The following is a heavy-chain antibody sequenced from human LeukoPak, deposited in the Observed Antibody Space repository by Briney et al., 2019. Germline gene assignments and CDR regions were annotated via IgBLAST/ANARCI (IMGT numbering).Heavy chain of an antibody. CDR1: GYTFTGYY. D-gene: IGHD5-12*01. CDR3: ARDQGVATTHYYYYYMDV. Sequence: ASVKVSCKASGYTFTGYYMHWVRQAPGQGLEWMGWINPNSGGTNYAQKFQGRVTMTRDTSISTAYMELSRLRSDDTAVYYCARDQGVATTHYYYYYMDVWGKGTTVTISS. V-gene: IGHV1-2*02. J-gene: IGHJ6*03. CDR2: INPNSGGT.